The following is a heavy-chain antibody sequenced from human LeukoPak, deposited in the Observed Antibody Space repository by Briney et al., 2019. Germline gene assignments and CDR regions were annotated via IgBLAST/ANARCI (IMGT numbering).Heavy chain of an antibody. CDR1: GYTFTSYD. V-gene: IGHV1-8*01. Sequence: EASVKVSCKASGYTFTSYDINWVRQATGQGLEWMGWMNPNSGNTGYAQKFQGRVTMTRNTSTSTAYMELSSLRSEDTAVYYCARDSNYYDSSGYDSASAYWGQGTLVTVSS. CDR3: ARDSNYYDSSGYDSASAY. D-gene: IGHD3-22*01. J-gene: IGHJ4*02. CDR2: MNPNSGNT.